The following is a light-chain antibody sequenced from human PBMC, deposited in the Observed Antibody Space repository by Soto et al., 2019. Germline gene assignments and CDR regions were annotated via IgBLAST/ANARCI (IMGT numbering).Light chain of an antibody. J-gene: IGKJ4*02. V-gene: IGKV2-28*01. CDR3: MQGLPTPLT. CDR1: QSLLHSNGYNC. Sequence: DIVMTQSPLSLPVTPGEPASISCRSSQSLLHSNGYNCLDWYLQKPGQPPQLLIYLGSNRVSGVLDRFSGSGSGTDFTLKISRVEAEDVGTYYCMQGLPTPLTFGGGTKVEIK. CDR2: LGS.